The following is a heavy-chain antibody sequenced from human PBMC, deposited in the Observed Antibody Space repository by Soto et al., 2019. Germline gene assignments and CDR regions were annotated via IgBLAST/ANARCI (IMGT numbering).Heavy chain of an antibody. J-gene: IGHJ4*02. CDR1: GFAFSSYW. CDR2: INSDGSST. V-gene: IGHV3-74*01. CDR3: SRDKMGATADY. D-gene: IGHD1-26*01. Sequence: EVQLMESGGGLVQPGGSLRLSCAASGFAFSSYWMHWIRQAPGKGLVWVSRINSDGSSTSYADSVKGRFTISRDNAKNTLYLQMNSLRGEDAAVYYCSRDKMGATADYWGQGSLVTVSS.